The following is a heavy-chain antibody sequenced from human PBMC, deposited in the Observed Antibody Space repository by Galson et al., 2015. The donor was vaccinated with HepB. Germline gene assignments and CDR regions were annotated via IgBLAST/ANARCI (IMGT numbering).Heavy chain of an antibody. D-gene: IGHD2-21*02. J-gene: IGHJ4*02. CDR1: GYTFTSYD. CDR2: MNPNSGNT. Sequence: SVKVSCKASGYTFTSYDINWVRQATGQGLEWMGWMNPNSGNTGYAQKFQGRVTMTRNTSISTAYMELSSLGSEDTAVYYCARGTRPYCGGDCYSEWGQGTLVTVSS. V-gene: IGHV1-8*01. CDR3: ARGTRPYCGGDCYSE.